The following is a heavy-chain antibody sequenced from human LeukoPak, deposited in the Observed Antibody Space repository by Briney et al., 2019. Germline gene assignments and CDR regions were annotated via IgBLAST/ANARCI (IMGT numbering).Heavy chain of an antibody. D-gene: IGHD5-18*01. V-gene: IGHV3-21*01. Sequence: GGSLRLSCAASEFTFNTYSMNLVRQAPGKGLEWVSYISSSGSYIYYADSVKGRFTISRDNAKNSVYLQMNSLGAEDTAVYYCARGTVGYSYAEFDYWGQGTLVTVSS. CDR2: ISSSGSYI. J-gene: IGHJ4*02. CDR1: EFTFNTYS. CDR3: ARGTVGYSYAEFDY.